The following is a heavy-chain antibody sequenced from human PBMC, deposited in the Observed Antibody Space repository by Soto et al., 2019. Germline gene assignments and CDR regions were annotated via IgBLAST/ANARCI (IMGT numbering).Heavy chain of an antibody. CDR3: ARESEALEY. Sequence: PGGFLRLPWAASGFTCSDYGMHCVRQAPGKGLEWVALISYDGYNKYYADSVKGRFTISRDNSKNTPYVQMNSLRSEDTAVYYCARESEALEYWVQGTLVTVSS. J-gene: IGHJ4*02. CDR2: ISYDGYNK. CDR1: GFTCSDYG. V-gene: IGHV3-30-3*01.